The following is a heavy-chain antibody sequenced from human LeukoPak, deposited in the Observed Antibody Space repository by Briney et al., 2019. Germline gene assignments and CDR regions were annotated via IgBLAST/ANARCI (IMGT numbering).Heavy chain of an antibody. CDR2: ISYDGSNK. J-gene: IGHJ6*03. D-gene: IGHD6-25*01. Sequence: PGGSLRLSCAASGFIFSSYGMHWVRQAPGKGLEWVAVISYDGSNKYYADSVKGRFTISRDNSKNTLYLQMNSLRAEDTAVYYCAKDRLYYYYMDVWGKGTTVTVSS. CDR3: AKDRLYYYYMDV. CDR1: GFIFSSYG. V-gene: IGHV3-30*18.